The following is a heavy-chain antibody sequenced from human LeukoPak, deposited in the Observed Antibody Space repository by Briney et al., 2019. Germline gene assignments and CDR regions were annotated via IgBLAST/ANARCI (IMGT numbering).Heavy chain of an antibody. V-gene: IGHV3-74*01. CDR2: INGDGSST. Sequence: RPGGSLRLSCAASGFTFSSDLMHWVRQAPGKGLVCVSYINGDGSSTNYADSVRGRFTISRDNAKKTLYLQMNSLRDEDTAVYYCVRRLDSWGLGSLVTVSS. CDR1: GFTFSSDL. CDR3: VRRLDS. J-gene: IGHJ5*01.